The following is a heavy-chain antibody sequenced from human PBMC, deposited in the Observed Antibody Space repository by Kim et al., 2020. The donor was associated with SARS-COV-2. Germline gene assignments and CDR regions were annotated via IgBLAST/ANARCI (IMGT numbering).Heavy chain of an antibody. CDR2: IHTKTGIP. Sequence: ASVKVSCKAAGYTFTNYAMNWVRQAPGQGLEWMGWIHTKTGIPTYAHGFTGRFVFSLDTSVSTAFLQISSLKAEDTAVYYCASGISMVQGGEFDYGGQGTLVSVSS. V-gene: IGHV7-4-1*02. D-gene: IGHD3-10*01. CDR3: ASGISMVQGGEFDY. J-gene: IGHJ4*02. CDR1: GYTFTNYA.